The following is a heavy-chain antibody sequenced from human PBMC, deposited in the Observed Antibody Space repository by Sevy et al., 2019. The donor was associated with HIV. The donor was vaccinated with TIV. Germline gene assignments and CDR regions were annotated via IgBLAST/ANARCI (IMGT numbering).Heavy chain of an antibody. J-gene: IGHJ4*02. CDR1: GFTFSSYS. CDR3: ALEGYSSSSGY. CDR2: ISSSSSYI. D-gene: IGHD6-6*01. Sequence: GESLKISCAASGFTFSSYSMNWVRQAPGKGLEWVSSISSSSSYIYYADSVKGRFTISRDNAKNSLYLQMNSLRAEDTAVYYCALEGYSSSSGYWGQGTLVTVSS. V-gene: IGHV3-21*01.